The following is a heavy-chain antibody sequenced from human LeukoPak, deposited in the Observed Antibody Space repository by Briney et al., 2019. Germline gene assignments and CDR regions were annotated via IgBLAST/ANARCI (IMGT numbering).Heavy chain of an antibody. CDR2: IYTSGST. Sequence: SETLSLTCTVSGGSISSYYWSWIRQPAGKGLEWIGCIYTSGSTNYNPSLKSRVTISVDKSKNQFSLKLSSVTAADTAVYYCAREVAAAGYYYYYYMDVWGKGTTVTVSS. CDR1: GGSISSYY. J-gene: IGHJ6*03. V-gene: IGHV4-4*07. D-gene: IGHD6-13*01. CDR3: AREVAAAGYYYYYYMDV.